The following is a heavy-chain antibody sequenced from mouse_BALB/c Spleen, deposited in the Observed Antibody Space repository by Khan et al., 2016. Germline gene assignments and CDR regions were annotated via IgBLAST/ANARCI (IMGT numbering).Heavy chain of an antibody. CDR1: GYAFSSYW. Sequence: QVQLKQSGAELVRPGSSVKISCKASGYAFSSYWMNWVKQRPGQGLEWFGQIYPGDGDTNYNGKFKGKATLTADTSSSTAYMHLSSLTSEDAAVYFCAREGYGYDTFAYWGQGTLVTVSA. CDR3: AREGYGYDTFAY. D-gene: IGHD2-2*01. V-gene: IGHV1-80*01. J-gene: IGHJ3*01. CDR2: IYPGDGDT.